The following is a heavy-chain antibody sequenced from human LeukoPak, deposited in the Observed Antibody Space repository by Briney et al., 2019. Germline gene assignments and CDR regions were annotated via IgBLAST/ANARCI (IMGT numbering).Heavy chain of an antibody. Sequence: PGRSLRLSCAASGFTFSGYAMHWVRQATGKGLEWVAVISYDGSNKYYADSVKGRFTISRDNSKNTLYLQMNSLRAEDTAVYYCARDLWKAAGYYFDYWGQGTLVTVSS. V-gene: IGHV3-30-3*01. D-gene: IGHD1-1*01. CDR3: ARDLWKAAGYYFDY. CDR1: GFTFSGYA. CDR2: ISYDGSNK. J-gene: IGHJ4*02.